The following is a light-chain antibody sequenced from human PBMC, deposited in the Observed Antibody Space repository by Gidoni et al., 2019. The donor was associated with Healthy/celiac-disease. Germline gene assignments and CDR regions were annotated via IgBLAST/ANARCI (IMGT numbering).Light chain of an antibody. CDR1: RSNIGSNY. J-gene: IGLJ2*01. V-gene: IGLV1-47*01. CDR3: AAWDDSLSGVV. CDR2: RNN. Sequence: QSVLTQPPSASGTHGQRVTISCSGSRSNIGSNYVYWYQQLPGTAPKLLIYRNNQRPSGVPDRFSGSKSGTSASLAISGLRSEDEADYYCAAWDDSLSGVVFGGGTKLTVL.